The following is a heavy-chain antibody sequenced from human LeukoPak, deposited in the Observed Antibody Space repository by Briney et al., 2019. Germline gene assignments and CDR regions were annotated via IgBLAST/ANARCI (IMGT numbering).Heavy chain of an antibody. V-gene: IGHV1-46*01. Sequence: ASVKVSCKASGYTFTSYYMHWVRQAPGQGLEWMGIINPSGGSTSYAQKLQGRVTMATDTSTSTAYMELRSLRSDDTAVYYCARGGWYDRAFDYWGQGTLVTVSS. CDR3: ARGGWYDRAFDY. D-gene: IGHD6-19*01. CDR2: INPSGGST. CDR1: GYTFTSYY. J-gene: IGHJ4*02.